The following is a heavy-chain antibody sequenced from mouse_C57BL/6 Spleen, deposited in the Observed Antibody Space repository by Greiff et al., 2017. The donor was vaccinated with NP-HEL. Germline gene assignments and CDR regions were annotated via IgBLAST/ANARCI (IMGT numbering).Heavy chain of an antibody. CDR2: IRNKANGYTT. D-gene: IGHD1-1*01. J-gene: IGHJ2*01. V-gene: IGHV7-3*01. Sequence: EVHLVESGGGLVQPGGSLSLSCAASGFTFTDYYMSWVRQPPGKALEWLGFIRNKANGYTTEYSASVKGRFTISRDNSQSILYLQMNALRAEDSATYYCASLSTVAYYFDYWGQGTTLTVSS. CDR1: GFTFTDYY. CDR3: ASLSTVAYYFDY.